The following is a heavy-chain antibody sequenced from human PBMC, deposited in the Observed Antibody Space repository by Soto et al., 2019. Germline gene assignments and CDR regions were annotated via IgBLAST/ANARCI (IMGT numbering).Heavy chain of an antibody. CDR1: GGTFSSYA. V-gene: IGHV1-69*01. CDR3: ARMGADDKDYWDYGMDV. CDR2: LIPIFGTA. Sequence: QVQLVQSGAEVKKPGSSVKVSCKASGGTFSSYAISWVRQAPGQGLEWMGGLIPIFGTANYAQKFQGRITITADESTSKDYMALSSLRSEDTAVYYCARMGADDKDYWDYGMDVWGQGTTVTVSS. D-gene: IGHD2-8*02. J-gene: IGHJ6*02.